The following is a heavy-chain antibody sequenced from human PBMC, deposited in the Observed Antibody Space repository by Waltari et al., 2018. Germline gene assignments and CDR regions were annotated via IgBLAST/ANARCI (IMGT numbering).Heavy chain of an antibody. J-gene: IGHJ4*02. CDR1: GYAFPAYY. V-gene: IGHV1-2*02. CDR2: INPNSGGT. D-gene: IGHD3-10*01. CDR3: ATLNFGSGTYPFDY. Sequence: QVQLVQSGAEVKKPGASVKVSCKASGYAFPAYYMHWVRQAPGQGLEWMGWINPNSGGTKYAQKIQGRVTMTRDTSTAYMELSRLRSDDTAVYYCATLNFGSGTYPFDYWGQGTLVTVSP.